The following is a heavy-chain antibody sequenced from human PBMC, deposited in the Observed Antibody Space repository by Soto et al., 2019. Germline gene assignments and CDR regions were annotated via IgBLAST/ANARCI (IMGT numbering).Heavy chain of an antibody. D-gene: IGHD6-19*01. CDR1: GGSISSSSYY. J-gene: IGHJ4*02. V-gene: IGHV4-39*01. CDR3: ARHGGSGRGNIDY. CDR2: IYYSGST. Sequence: QLQLQESGPGLVKPSETLSLTCTVSGGSISSSSYYWGWIRQPPGKGLEWIGSIYYSGSTYYNPSLKSRVTISVDTSKNQFPLKLSSVTAADTAVYYCARHGGSGRGNIDYWGQGTLVTVSS.